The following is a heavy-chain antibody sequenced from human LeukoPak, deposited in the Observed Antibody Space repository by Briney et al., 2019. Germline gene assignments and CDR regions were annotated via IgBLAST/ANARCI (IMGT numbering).Heavy chain of an antibody. V-gene: IGHV4-34*01. CDR1: GGSFSGHY. J-gene: IGHJ5*02. D-gene: IGHD3-9*01. CDR2: INYSGST. Sequence: SETLSLTCVVYGGSFSGHYWSWIRQPPGMGLEWIGEINYSGSTNYNPSLKSRVTISGDTSKNQFSLKLSSVTAADTAVYYCARGQYNDVLTGIYKNWFAPWGQETLVTVSS. CDR3: ARGQYNDVLTGIYKNWFAP.